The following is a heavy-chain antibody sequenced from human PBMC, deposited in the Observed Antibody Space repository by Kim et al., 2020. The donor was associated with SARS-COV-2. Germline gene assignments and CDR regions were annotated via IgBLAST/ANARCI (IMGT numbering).Heavy chain of an antibody. Sequence: SETLSLTCTVSGGSVSSGSYYWSWIRQPPGKGLEWIGYIYYSGSTNYNPSLKSRVTISVDTSKNQFSLKLSSVTAADTAVYYCARADLTTVISSYWYFDLWGRGTLVTVSS. CDR1: GGSVSSGSYY. D-gene: IGHD4-17*01. J-gene: IGHJ2*01. V-gene: IGHV4-61*01. CDR3: ARADLTTVISSYWYFDL. CDR2: IYYSGST.